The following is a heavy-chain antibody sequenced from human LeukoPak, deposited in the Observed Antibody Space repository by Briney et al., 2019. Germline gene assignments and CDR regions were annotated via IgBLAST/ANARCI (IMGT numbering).Heavy chain of an antibody. J-gene: IGHJ3*02. CDR1: GFTFSGYA. V-gene: IGHV3-23*01. CDR3: AKVPSGSYRDGFDI. CDR2: ITGSGDST. D-gene: IGHD1-26*01. Sequence: PGGSLRLSCAASGFTFSGYALTWVRQPPGKGLEWVSGITGSGDSTHYADSVKGRFTISRDNSKNIVYLQMNSLRGEDTAVYYCAKVPSGSYRDGFDIWGQGTMVTVSS.